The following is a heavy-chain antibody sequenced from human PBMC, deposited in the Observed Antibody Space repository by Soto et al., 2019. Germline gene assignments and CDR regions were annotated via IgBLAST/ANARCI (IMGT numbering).Heavy chain of an antibody. D-gene: IGHD3-22*01. CDR1: GYSFTSYW. Sequence: GESLKISCKGSGYSFTSYWISWVRQMPGKGLEWMGRIDPSDSYTNYSPSFQGHVTISADKSISTAYLQWSSLKASDTAMYYCARFPYPYYYDSSGYYYGSCFDPWGQGTLVTVSS. J-gene: IGHJ5*02. V-gene: IGHV5-10-1*01. CDR3: ARFPYPYYYDSSGYYYGSCFDP. CDR2: IDPSDSYT.